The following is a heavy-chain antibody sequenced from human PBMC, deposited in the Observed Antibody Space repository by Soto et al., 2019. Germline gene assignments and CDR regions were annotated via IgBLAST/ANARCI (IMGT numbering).Heavy chain of an antibody. J-gene: IGHJ6*03. V-gene: IGHV4-31*03. CDR1: GGSISSGGYY. D-gene: IGHD2-2*01. Sequence: QVQLQESGPGLVKPSQTLSLTCTVSGGSISSGGYYWSWIRQHPGKGLEWIGYIYYSGSTYYNPSLKSRVTISVDTSKNQFSLKLSSVTAADTAVYYCAREICSSTSCSPDYMDVWGKGTTVTVSS. CDR3: AREICSSTSCSPDYMDV. CDR2: IYYSGST.